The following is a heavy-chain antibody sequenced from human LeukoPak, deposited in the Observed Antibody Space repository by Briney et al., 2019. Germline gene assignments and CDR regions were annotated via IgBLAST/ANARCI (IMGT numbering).Heavy chain of an antibody. J-gene: IGHJ4*02. CDR1: GGSISSSSYY. CDR2: IYYSGST. Sequence: PSETLSLTCTVSGGSISSSSYYWGWIRQPPGKGLEWIGTIYYSGSTYYNPSLRSRVTISVDTSKNQFSLRLSSVTAADTAVYYCATGQAYYFDYWGQGTLVTVSS. V-gene: IGHV4-39*07. CDR3: ATGQAYYFDY.